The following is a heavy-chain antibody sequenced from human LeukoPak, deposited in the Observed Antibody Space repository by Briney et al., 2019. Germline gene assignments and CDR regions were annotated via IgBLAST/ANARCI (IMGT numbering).Heavy chain of an antibody. CDR1: GFTFDDYA. J-gene: IGHJ4*02. V-gene: IGHV3-9*01. Sequence: GGSLRLSCAASGFTFDDYAMHWVRQAPGKGLEGVSGISWNSGSIDYADSVKGGFTISRDNAKNSLYLQMNSLRAEGTALYYCARVLGYYDSSGPFDYWGQGTLVTVSS. CDR2: ISWNSGSI. D-gene: IGHD3-22*01. CDR3: ARVLGYYDSSGPFDY.